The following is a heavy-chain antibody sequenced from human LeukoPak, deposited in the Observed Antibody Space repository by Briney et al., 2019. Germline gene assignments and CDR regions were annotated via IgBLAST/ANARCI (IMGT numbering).Heavy chain of an antibody. D-gene: IGHD5-12*01. Sequence: GRSLRLSCAASGFTFSSYAMHWVRQAPGKGLEWVAVISYDGSNKYYADSVEGRFTISRDNSKNSLYLQMNSLRAEDTAVYYCARVKEASAFDIWGQGTMVTVSS. CDR3: ARVKEASAFDI. CDR2: ISYDGSNK. CDR1: GFTFSSYA. V-gene: IGHV3-30*04. J-gene: IGHJ3*02.